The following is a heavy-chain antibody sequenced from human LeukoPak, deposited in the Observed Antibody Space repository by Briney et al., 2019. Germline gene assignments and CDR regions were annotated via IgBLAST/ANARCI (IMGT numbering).Heavy chain of an antibody. V-gene: IGHV3-66*01. CDR1: GFTVSSNY. D-gene: IGHD3-22*01. J-gene: IGHJ4*02. CDR3: ERDDDSSIEYHRLDY. CDR2: IYSGGST. Sequence: GGSLRLSCAASGFTVSSNYMSWVRQAPGKGLEWVSVIYSGGSTYYADSVKARFTISRDNSEKTMYLQMMNLRAEDAAVEYCERDDDSSIEYHRLDYWGQGTLVTVSS.